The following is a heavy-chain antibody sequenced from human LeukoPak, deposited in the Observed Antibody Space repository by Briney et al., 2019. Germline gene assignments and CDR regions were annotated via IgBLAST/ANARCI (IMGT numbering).Heavy chain of an antibody. D-gene: IGHD3-9*01. Sequence: PSETLSLTCTVSGGSISSSSSYWGWIRQPPGKGLEWIGSIYYSGSTYYNPSLKSRVTISVDTSKNQFSLKLSSMTAADTAVYYCAASQRGYDILTGYYRIDYWGQGTLVTVSS. CDR1: GGSISSSSSY. CDR2: IYYSGST. CDR3: AASQRGYDILTGYYRIDY. J-gene: IGHJ4*02. V-gene: IGHV4-39*01.